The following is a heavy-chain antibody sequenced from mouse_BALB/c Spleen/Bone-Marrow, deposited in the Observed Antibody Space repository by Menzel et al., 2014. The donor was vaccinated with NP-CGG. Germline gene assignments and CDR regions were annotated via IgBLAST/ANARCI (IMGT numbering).Heavy chain of an antibody. V-gene: IGHV1S56*01. Sequence: QVQLQQPGPELVKPGASVRISCKASGYTFTSYYIHWVKQRPGQGLEWIGWIYPGNVNTKYNEKFKGKATLTADKSSSTAYMQLSSLTSEDSAVYFCARSLITTVVANYAMDYWGQGTSVNVSS. CDR3: ARSLITTVVANYAMDY. D-gene: IGHD1-1*01. CDR1: GYTFTSYY. CDR2: IYPGNVNT. J-gene: IGHJ4*01.